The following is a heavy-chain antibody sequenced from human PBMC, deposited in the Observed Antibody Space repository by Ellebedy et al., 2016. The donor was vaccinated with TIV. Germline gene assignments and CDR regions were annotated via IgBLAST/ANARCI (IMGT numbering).Heavy chain of an antibody. CDR1: GGSVSSGSYY. D-gene: IGHD1-26*01. CDR3: ARVQGGGSFLSFDY. Sequence: SETLSLXXTVSGGSVSSGSYYWSWIRQPPGKGLEWIGYIYYSGSTNYNPSLKSRVTISVDTSKNQFSLKLSSVTAADTAVYYCARVQGGGSFLSFDYWGQGTLVTVSS. CDR2: IYYSGST. J-gene: IGHJ4*02. V-gene: IGHV4-61*01.